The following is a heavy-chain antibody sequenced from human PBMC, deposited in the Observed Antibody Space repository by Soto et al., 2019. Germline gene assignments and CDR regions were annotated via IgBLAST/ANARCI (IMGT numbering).Heavy chain of an antibody. Sequence: QVQLQESGPGLVKPSQTLSLTCTVSGGSISSGNYYWSWIRQPPGKGLEWIGFISYSGTTHYSASLRSRVSFSVYTSTNQFSLDLSSVTAADTAVYYCATMGTPVTGLYYFDYWGQGTLVTVSS. CDR2: ISYSGTT. V-gene: IGHV4-30-4*01. CDR3: ATMGTPVTGLYYFDY. D-gene: IGHD4-17*01. J-gene: IGHJ4*02. CDR1: GGSISSGNYY.